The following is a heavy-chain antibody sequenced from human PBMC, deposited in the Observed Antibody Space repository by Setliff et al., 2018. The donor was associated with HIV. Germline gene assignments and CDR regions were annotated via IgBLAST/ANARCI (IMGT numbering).Heavy chain of an antibody. CDR2: IQSNSIGGTI. J-gene: IGHJ3*01. CDR3: TTASDSTNYDDGFDL. D-gene: IGHD4-4*01. V-gene: IGHV3-15*01. Sequence: GGFLRLSCAASGFTFTNAWMTWVRQAPGKGLEWLGRIQSNSIGGTILYGASVKGRFTISRDDSTNTLYLQMNSLRTEDTALYYCTTASDSTNYDDGFDLWGQGTMVTVSS. CDR1: GFTFTNAW.